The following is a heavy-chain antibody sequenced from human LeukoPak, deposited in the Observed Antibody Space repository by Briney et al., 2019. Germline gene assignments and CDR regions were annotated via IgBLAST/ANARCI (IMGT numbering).Heavy chain of an antibody. V-gene: IGHV5-51*01. J-gene: IGHJ4*02. CDR2: IYPGDSDT. CDR3: ARTYYYDSSGNPLYFDY. CDR1: GYSFTSYW. D-gene: IGHD3-22*01. Sequence: GESLKISCKGSGYSFTSYWIGWVRQTPGKGLEWMGIIYPGDSDTRYSPSFQGQVTISADKSISTAYLQWSSLKASDTAMYYCARTYYYDSSGNPLYFDYWGQGTLVTVSS.